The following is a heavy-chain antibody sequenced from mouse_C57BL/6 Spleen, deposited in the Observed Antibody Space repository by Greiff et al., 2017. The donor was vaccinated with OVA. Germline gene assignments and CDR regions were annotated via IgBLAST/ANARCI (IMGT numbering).Heavy chain of an antibody. Sequence: EVKLVESEGGLVQPGSSMKLSCTASGFTFSDYYMAWVRQVPEKGLEWVANINYDGSSTYYLDSLKSRFIISRDNAKNILYLQMSSLKSEDTATYYCARDDLLSYWGQGTLVTVSA. J-gene: IGHJ3*01. D-gene: IGHD2-10*01. CDR2: INYDGSST. CDR1: GFTFSDYY. V-gene: IGHV5-16*01. CDR3: ARDDLLSY.